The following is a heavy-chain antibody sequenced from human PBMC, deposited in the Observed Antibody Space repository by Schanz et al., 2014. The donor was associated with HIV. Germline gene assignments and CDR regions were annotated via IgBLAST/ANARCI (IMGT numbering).Heavy chain of an antibody. J-gene: IGHJ4*02. V-gene: IGHV4-39*02. CDR1: GGSISDSRYY. CDR3: ARGHCDSVSCQPGPL. CDR2: IYYSGTT. Sequence: QMKLQESGPGLVKPSETLSLTCSVSGGSISDSRYYWTWIRQVPGQGLEWIGNIYYSGTTSYSPSCETRPPFPVTPPRAHFPRKVKPVTAADTAIYFCARGHCDSVSCQPGPLWGQGTLVTVSS. D-gene: IGHD3-22*01.